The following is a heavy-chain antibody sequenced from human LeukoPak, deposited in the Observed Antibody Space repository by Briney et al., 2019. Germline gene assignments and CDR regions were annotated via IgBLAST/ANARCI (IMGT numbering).Heavy chain of an antibody. CDR1: GFTFSSYS. J-gene: IGHJ4*02. D-gene: IGHD3-9*01. Sequence: AGGSLRLSCAASGFTFSSYSMNWVRQAPGKGLEWVSSISSSSSYIYYADSVKGRFTISRDSAKNSLYLQMNSLRAEDTAVYYCALNYDILTGYLDYWGQGTLVTVSS. CDR3: ALNYDILTGYLDY. CDR2: ISSSSSYI. V-gene: IGHV3-21*01.